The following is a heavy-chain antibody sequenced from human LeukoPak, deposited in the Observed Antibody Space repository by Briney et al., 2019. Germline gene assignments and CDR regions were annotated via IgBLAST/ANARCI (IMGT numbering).Heavy chain of an antibody. CDR1: GGTFTSYA. V-gene: IGHV1-69*05. CDR2: IIPIFGTA. D-gene: IGHD1-1*01. Sequence: SVKVSCKSSGGTFTSYAISWVRQAPGQGLEWMGGIIPIFGTANYAQKFHGRVTITTDESTSTAYMELSSLRSEDTAVYYFARGPGLERFDYWGQGTLVTVSS. J-gene: IGHJ4*02. CDR3: ARGPGLERFDY.